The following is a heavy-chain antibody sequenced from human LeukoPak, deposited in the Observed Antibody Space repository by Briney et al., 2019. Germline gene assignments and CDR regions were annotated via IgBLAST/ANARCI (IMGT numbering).Heavy chain of an antibody. CDR3: ARRYCSGGSCYGMDV. CDR2: IYSGGSI. Sequence: PGGSLRLSCAASGLTVSSNCMSWVRQAPGKGLEWVSFIYSGGSIYYADSVKGRFTISRDNSKNTLYLQMNSLRVEDTAVYYCARRYCSGGSCYGMDVWGQGTTVTVSS. D-gene: IGHD2-15*01. CDR1: GLTVSSNC. V-gene: IGHV3-66*01. J-gene: IGHJ6*02.